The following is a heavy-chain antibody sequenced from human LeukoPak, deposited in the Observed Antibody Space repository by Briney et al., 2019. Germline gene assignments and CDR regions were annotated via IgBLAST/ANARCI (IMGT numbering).Heavy chain of an antibody. CDR1: GYSFTSHY. CDR2: INPNSGGT. Sequence: ASVKVSCKASGYSFTSHYMHWVRQAPGQGLEWMGWINPNSGGTNYAQKFQGRVTMTRDTSISTAYMELSRLRSDDTAVYYCARVGHEYGSGYDYWGQGTLVTVSS. D-gene: IGHD3-10*01. V-gene: IGHV1-2*02. CDR3: ARVGHEYGSGYDY. J-gene: IGHJ4*02.